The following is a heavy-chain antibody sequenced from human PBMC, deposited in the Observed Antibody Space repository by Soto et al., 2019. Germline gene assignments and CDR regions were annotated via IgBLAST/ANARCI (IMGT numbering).Heavy chain of an antibody. CDR1: GGSISSYY. V-gene: IGHV4-59*01. CDR2: IYYSGST. D-gene: IGHD6-13*01. CDR3: ARGFGVAGDRRKQQLVPVPGYYFDY. J-gene: IGHJ4*02. Sequence: PSETLSLTCTVSGGSISSYYWSWIRQPPGKGLEWIGYIYYSGSTNYNPSLKSRVTISVDTSKNQFSLKLSSVTAADTAVYYCARGFGVAGDRRKQQLVPVPGYYFDYWGQGTLVTVSS.